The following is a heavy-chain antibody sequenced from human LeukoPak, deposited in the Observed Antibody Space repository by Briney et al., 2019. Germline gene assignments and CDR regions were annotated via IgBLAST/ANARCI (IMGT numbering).Heavy chain of an antibody. CDR1: RFTFSSYA. CDR2: ISGSGGST. V-gene: IGHV3-23*01. D-gene: IGHD6-13*01. CDR3: AKHRPISSSRGYYFDY. J-gene: IGHJ4*02. Sequence: PGGSLLLSCAASRFTFSSYAMSWVRHAPGKGLEWVSAISGSGGSTYYAESVKGRFTISRDNSKNTLYLQMNSLRAEDTAVYYCAKHRPISSSRGYYFDYWGQGTLVTVSS.